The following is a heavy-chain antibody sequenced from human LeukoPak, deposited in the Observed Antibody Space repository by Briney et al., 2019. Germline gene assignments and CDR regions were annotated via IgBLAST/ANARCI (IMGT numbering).Heavy chain of an antibody. CDR3: AREDRITVVRGVTADAFDI. Sequence: SVKVSCKASGGTFSSYAISWVRQAPGQGLEWMGGIIPIFGTANYAQKFQGRVTITTDESTSTAYMELSSLRSEDTAVYYCAREDRITVVRGVTADAFDIWGQGTMVTVSS. D-gene: IGHD3-10*01. V-gene: IGHV1-69*05. CDR2: IIPIFGTA. J-gene: IGHJ3*02. CDR1: GGTFSSYA.